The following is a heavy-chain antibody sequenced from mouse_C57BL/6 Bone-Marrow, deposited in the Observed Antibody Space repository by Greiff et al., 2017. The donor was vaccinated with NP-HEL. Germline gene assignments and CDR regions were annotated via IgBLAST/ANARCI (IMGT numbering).Heavy chain of an antibody. V-gene: IGHV1-64*01. D-gene: IGHD1-1*01. CDR2: IHPNSGST. CDR3: ARCDYYGSSSYYFDY. J-gene: IGHJ2*01. Sequence: QVQLKQPGAELVKPGASVKLSCKASGYTFTSYWMHWVKQRPGQGLAWIGMIHPNSGSTNYNEKFKSKATLTVDKSSSTAYMQLSSLTSEDSAVYYCARCDYYGSSSYYFDYWGQDTTLTVSS. CDR1: GYTFTSYW.